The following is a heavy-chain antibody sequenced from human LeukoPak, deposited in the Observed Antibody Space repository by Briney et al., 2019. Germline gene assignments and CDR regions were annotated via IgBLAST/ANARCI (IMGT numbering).Heavy chain of an antibody. CDR2: INNSGGT. CDR3: ASQMSGTSVSY. V-gene: IGHV4-4*08. Sequence: SETLSLTCTVSGDSITRYYWSWIRQPPGKGLEWIGYINNSGGTSYNPSLKSRVTISLDTSKNQFSLKLNSVTTADTAVYYCASQMSGTSVSYWGQGTLVTVSS. D-gene: IGHD2-2*01. J-gene: IGHJ4*02. CDR1: GDSITRYY.